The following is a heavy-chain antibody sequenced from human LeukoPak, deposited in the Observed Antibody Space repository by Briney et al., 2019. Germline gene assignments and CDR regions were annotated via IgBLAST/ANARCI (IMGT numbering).Heavy chain of an antibody. Sequence: GGSLRLSCAASGFTFSTYPMSWVRQAPGKGLEWVSAISGSGGTTYYADSVKGRFTISRDNSKNALYLQMNSLRADDTAVYYCAKDNQYYYETSNYYYFDNWGQGTLVTVSS. CDR3: AKDNQYYYETSNYYYFDN. CDR1: GFTFSTYP. D-gene: IGHD3-22*01. V-gene: IGHV3-23*01. J-gene: IGHJ4*02. CDR2: ISGSGGTT.